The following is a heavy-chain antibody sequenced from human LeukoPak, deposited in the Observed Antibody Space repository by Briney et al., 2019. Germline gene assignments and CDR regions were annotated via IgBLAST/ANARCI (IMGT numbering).Heavy chain of an antibody. D-gene: IGHD3-22*01. V-gene: IGHV3-15*07. CDR2: IRSNSDGGTM. CDR3: ATDFYDST. Sequence: GGSLRLSCATSGFTFSNAWMNWVRQAPGKGLEWVGRIRSNSDGGTMDYAAPVKGRFTLSRDGSKTTLYLQMNSLQTEDTAVYYCATDFYDSTWGQGTLVTVSS. J-gene: IGHJ5*02. CDR1: GFTFSNAW.